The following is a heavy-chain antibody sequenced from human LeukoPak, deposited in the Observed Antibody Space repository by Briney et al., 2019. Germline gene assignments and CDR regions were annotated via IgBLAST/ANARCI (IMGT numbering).Heavy chain of an antibody. CDR1: GFTFSSYA. CDR3: AKERVGGYWEGFDY. J-gene: IGHJ4*02. D-gene: IGHD3-22*01. CDR2: ISYDGSNK. Sequence: GGSLRLSCAASGFTFSSYAMHWVRQAPGKGLEWVAIISYDGSNKYYADSVKGRFTISRDNSKNTLYLQMNSLRAEDTAVYYCAKERVGGYWEGFDYWGQGTLVTVSS. V-gene: IGHV3-30-3*01.